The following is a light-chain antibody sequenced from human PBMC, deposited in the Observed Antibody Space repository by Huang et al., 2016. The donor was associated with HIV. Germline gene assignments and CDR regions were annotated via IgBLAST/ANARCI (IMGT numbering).Light chain of an antibody. CDR2: AAS. CDR3: QQSARTPRT. J-gene: IGKJ2*01. CDR1: QNIKRY. Sequence: DIQITPSPSSLSASVGDTVIITCRASQNIKRYLNWYQQEPGKAPKLLIYAASNLQSGVPSTFSGSGSGTDFTLTINSLQPEDSATYYCQQSARTPRTFGQGTKLEI. V-gene: IGKV1-39*01.